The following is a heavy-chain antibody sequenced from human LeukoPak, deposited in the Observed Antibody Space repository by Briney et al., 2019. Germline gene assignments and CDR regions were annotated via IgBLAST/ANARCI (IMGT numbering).Heavy chain of an antibody. V-gene: IGHV3-23*01. CDR2: ISAGGTST. J-gene: IGHJ4*02. CDR3: AKMGGIVITFGGVIFDS. CDR1: CFTFSFYA. D-gene: IGHD3-16*01. Sequence: PGGSLRLSCVASCFTFSFYAMSWVRQAPGKGLEWVSGISAGGTSTYYADSVMGRFTISRDNSKNTLYLHMDSLRAEETAIYYCAKMGGIVITFGGVIFDSWGQGTLATVSS.